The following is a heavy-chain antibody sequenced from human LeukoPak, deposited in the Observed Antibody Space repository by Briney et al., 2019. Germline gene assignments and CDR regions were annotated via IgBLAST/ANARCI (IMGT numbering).Heavy chain of an antibody. Sequence: GGSLRLSCAASGFTFSSYAMHWVRQAPGKGLEWVAVISYDGSNKYYADSVKGRFTISRDNSKNTLYLQMNSLRAEDTAVYYRARDKRIVGAKIRGGAFDYWGQGTLVTVSS. CDR1: GFTFSSYA. CDR2: ISYDGSNK. CDR3: ARDKRIVGAKIRGGAFDY. D-gene: IGHD1-26*01. J-gene: IGHJ4*02. V-gene: IGHV3-30-3*01.